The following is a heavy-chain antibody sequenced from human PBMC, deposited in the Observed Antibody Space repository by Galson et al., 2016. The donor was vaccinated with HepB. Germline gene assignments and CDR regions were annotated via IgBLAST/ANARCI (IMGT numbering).Heavy chain of an antibody. CDR1: GFTFSSKW. CDR2: INGDGSTT. D-gene: IGHD3-22*01. J-gene: IGHJ6*02. V-gene: IGHV3-74*01. CDR3: ARGVGGYLGYGMDV. Sequence: SLRLSCAASGFTFSSKWMHWVRQAPGKGLVWVSRINGDGSTTNYVDSVKGRFTISRDNAKNMLYLQMNGLRAEDTAVYYCARGVGGYLGYGMDVWGQGTTVTVSS.